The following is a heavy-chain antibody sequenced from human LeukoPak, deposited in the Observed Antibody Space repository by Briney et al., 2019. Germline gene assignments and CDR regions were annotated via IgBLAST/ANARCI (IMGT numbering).Heavy chain of an antibody. V-gene: IGHV3-30*04. Sequence: GGSLRLSCAASGFTFSSYAMHWVRQAPGKGLEWVAVISYDGSNRYYADSVKGRFTISRDNSKNTLYLQMNRLRPEDTAVYFCAKDDADDYGDNSDYNYFYYMDVWGKGTTVTISS. CDR1: GFTFSSYA. CDR3: AKDDADDYGDNSDYNYFYYMDV. J-gene: IGHJ6*03. CDR2: ISYDGSNR. D-gene: IGHD4-23*01.